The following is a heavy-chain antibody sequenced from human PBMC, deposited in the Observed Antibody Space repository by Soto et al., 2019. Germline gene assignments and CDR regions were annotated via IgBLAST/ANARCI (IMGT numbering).Heavy chain of an antibody. Sequence: PGGSLRLSCAASGFTFSSYAMSWVRQAPGKGLEWVSAISGSGGSTYYADSVKGRFTISRDNSKNTLYLQMNSLRAEDTAVHYCAKEVSSMITFGGVIEYWGQGTLVTVSS. CDR1: GFTFSSYA. CDR2: ISGSGGST. V-gene: IGHV3-23*01. D-gene: IGHD3-16*02. CDR3: AKEVSSMITFGGVIEY. J-gene: IGHJ4*02.